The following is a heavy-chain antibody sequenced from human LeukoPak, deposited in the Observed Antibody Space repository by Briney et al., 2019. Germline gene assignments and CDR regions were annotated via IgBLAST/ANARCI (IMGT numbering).Heavy chain of an antibody. CDR2: IYYSGST. Sequence: TSETLSLTCTVSGXSISSFDWSWIRQPPGKGLEWIGYIYYSGSTNYNPSLKTRVTISVDTSKNQFSLNLSSVTAADTAVYYCARHGYSGYDYFDYWGQGTLVTVSS. CDR1: GXSISSFD. J-gene: IGHJ4*02. CDR3: ARHGYSGYDYFDY. V-gene: IGHV4-59*08. D-gene: IGHD5-12*01.